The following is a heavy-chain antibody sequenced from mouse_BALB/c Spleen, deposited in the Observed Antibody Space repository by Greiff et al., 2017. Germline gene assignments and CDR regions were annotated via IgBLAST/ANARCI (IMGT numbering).Heavy chain of an antibody. V-gene: IGHV5-4*02. D-gene: IGHD2-4*01. CDR1: GFTFSDYY. CDR2: ISDGGSYT. J-gene: IGHJ3*01. Sequence: EVKLVESGGGLVKPGGSLKLSCAASGFTFSDYYMYWVRQTPEKRLEWVATISDGGSYTYYPDSVKGRFTISRDNAKNNLYLQMSSLKSEDTAMYYCARDMITTSCAYWGQGTLVTVSA. CDR3: ARDMITTSCAY.